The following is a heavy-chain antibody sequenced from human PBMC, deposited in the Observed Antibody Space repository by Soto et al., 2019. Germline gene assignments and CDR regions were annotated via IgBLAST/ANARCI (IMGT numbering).Heavy chain of an antibody. Sequence: SETLSLTCTVSGGSISSYYWSWIRQPPGKGLEWIGYIYYSGSTNYNPSLKSRVTISVDTSKNQFSLKLSSVTAADTAVYYCARNGELVVPAAIYYYYYYMDVWGKGTTVTVSS. D-gene: IGHD2-2*01. CDR1: GGSISSYY. J-gene: IGHJ6*03. CDR3: ARNGELVVPAAIYYYYYYMDV. V-gene: IGHV4-59*01. CDR2: IYYSGST.